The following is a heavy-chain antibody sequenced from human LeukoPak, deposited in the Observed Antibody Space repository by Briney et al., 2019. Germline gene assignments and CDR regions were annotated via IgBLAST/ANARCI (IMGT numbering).Heavy chain of an antibody. CDR2: IPSSGGST. D-gene: IGHD3-22*01. CDR1: GFTFNSYA. CDR3: AKHMGSSSGYYFPD. Sequence: GGSLRLSCAASGFTFNSYAMSWVRQAPGKGLEWVSTIPSSGGSTYYADSVKGRFTTSRDNSKNTLHLQMNSLRAEDTAVYYCAKHMGSSSGYYFPDWGQGTLVTVSS. J-gene: IGHJ4*02. V-gene: IGHV3-23*01.